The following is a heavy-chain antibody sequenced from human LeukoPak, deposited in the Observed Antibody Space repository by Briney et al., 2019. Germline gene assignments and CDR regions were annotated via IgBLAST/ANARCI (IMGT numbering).Heavy chain of an antibody. Sequence: PSETLSLTCTVSGYSISSGYYWGWIRQPPGKGLEWIGSIYHSGSTYYNPSLKSRVTISVDTSKNQFSLKLSSVTAADTAVYYCARGRGAQFDYWGQGTLVTVSS. D-gene: IGHD1-26*01. CDR1: GYSISSGYY. V-gene: IGHV4-38-2*02. J-gene: IGHJ4*02. CDR2: IYHSGST. CDR3: ARGRGAQFDY.